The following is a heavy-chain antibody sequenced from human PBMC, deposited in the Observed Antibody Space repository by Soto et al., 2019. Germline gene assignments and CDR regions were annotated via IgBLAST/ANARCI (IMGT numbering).Heavy chain of an antibody. CDR3: ARHKRYYYDSSGYNYYGMDV. D-gene: IGHD3-22*01. CDR1: GYSFTSYW. V-gene: IGHV5-10-1*01. J-gene: IGHJ6*02. CDR2: IDPSDSYT. Sequence: GESLKLSCKGSGYSFTSYWISWVRQMPGKGLEWMGRIDPSDSYTNYSPSFQGHVTISADKSISTAYLQWSSLKASDTAMYYCARHKRYYYDSSGYNYYGMDVWGQGTTVTVSS.